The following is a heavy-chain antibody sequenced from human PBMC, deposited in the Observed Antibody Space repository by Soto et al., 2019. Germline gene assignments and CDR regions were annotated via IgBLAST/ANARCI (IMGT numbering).Heavy chain of an antibody. V-gene: IGHV2-70*01. CDR1: GFSLSTSGMC. CDR2: IDWDDDK. J-gene: IGHJ6*02. Sequence: SGPTLVNPTQTLTLTCTFSGFSLSTSGMCVSWIRQPPGKALEWLALIDWDDDKYYSTSLKTRLTISKDTSKNQVVLTMTNMDPVDTATYYFARIRGGDYEGLDYYYYGMDVWGQGTTVTVSS. CDR3: ARIRGGDYEGLDYYYYGMDV. D-gene: IGHD4-17*01.